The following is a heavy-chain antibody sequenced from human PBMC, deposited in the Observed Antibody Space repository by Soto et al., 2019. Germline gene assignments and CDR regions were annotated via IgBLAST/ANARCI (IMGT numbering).Heavy chain of an antibody. J-gene: IGHJ6*02. CDR1: GFSLTNGKMG. D-gene: IGHD6-6*01. CDR3: ARVNADSSSHYSSMDA. CDR2: FFSDAER. V-gene: IGHV2-26*03. Sequence: QVTLKESGPAVVKPTETLTLTCTISGFSLTNGKMGVSWIRQAPGKALEWLAHFFSDAERSYSPSLKSRLTLSTDTSGTQVVLSMTDMDPVDTGTYFCARVNADSSSHYSSMDAWGQGTTVTVSS.